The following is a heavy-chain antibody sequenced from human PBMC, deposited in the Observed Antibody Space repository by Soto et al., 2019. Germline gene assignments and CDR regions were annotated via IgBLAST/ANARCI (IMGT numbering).Heavy chain of an antibody. CDR2: ISYDGSNK. CDR1: GFTFSSYA. J-gene: IGHJ4*02. D-gene: IGHD3-22*01. Sequence: QVQLVESGGGVVQPGRSLRLSCAASGFTFSSYAMHWVRQAPGKGLEWVAVISYDGSNKYYADSVKGRFTISRDNSKNTLYLQMNSLRAEDTAVYYCAKEGYYYDSSGYRGGHFDYWGQGSLVTVSS. V-gene: IGHV3-30-3*02. CDR3: AKEGYYYDSSGYRGGHFDY.